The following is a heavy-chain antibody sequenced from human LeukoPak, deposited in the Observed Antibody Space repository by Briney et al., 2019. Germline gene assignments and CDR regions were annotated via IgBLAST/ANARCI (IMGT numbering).Heavy chain of an antibody. CDR1: GFTFSSYS. J-gene: IGHJ4*02. D-gene: IGHD6-6*01. CDR3: ARGRGIAARAYFDY. V-gene: IGHV3-21*01. Sequence: GGSLRLSCAASGFTFSSYSMNWVRQAPGKGLEWVSSSSSSSSYIYYADSVKGRFTISRDNAKNSLYLQMNSLRAEDTAVYYCARGRGIAARAYFDYWGQGTLVTVSS. CDR2: SSSSSSYI.